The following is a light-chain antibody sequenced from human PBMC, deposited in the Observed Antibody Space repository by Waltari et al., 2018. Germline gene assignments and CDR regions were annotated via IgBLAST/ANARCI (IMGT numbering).Light chain of an antibody. J-gene: IGKJ3*01. CDR1: QSLLHSNGYNY. V-gene: IGKV2-28*01. Sequence: DIVMTQSPLSLPVTPGEPAYLSCRSSQSLLHSNGYNYLDWYLQKPGQSPQLLIYLGSNRASGVPDRFSGSGSGTDFTLKISRVEAEDVGVYYCMQALQTPIFTFGPGTKVDIK. CDR2: LGS. CDR3: MQALQTPIFT.